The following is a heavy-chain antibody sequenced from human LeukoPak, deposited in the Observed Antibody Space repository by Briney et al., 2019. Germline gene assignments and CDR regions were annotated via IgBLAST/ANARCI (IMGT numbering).Heavy chain of an antibody. V-gene: IGHV1-2*06. CDR3: ARMGTAVS. J-gene: IGHJ4*02. Sequence: ASVKVSCKASGYIFTDYYMHWVRQAPGQELGWMGRINPNSGGTNYAQKFQGRVTMTRDTSISTAYMELSRLRSDDTAVYYCARMGTAVSWGQGTLVTVSS. D-gene: IGHD4-17*01. CDR2: INPNSGGT. CDR1: GYIFTDYY.